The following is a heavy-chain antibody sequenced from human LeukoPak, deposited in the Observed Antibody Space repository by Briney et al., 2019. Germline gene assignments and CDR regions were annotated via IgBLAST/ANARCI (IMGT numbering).Heavy chain of an antibody. J-gene: IGHJ4*02. Sequence: GGSLRLSCGASGFTFSSYWMHWVRQAPGKGLVWVSRINSDGSSTSYADSVKGRFTISRDNAKNRLYLQMNSLRAEDTAVYYCARDTDTVTTILDYWGQGTLVTVSS. CDR3: ARDTDTVTTILDY. CDR1: GFTFSSYW. V-gene: IGHV3-74*01. CDR2: INSDGSST. D-gene: IGHD4-17*01.